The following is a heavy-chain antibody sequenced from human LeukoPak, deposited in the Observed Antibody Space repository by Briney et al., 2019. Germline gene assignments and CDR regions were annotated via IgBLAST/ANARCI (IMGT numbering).Heavy chain of an antibody. CDR3: ARDPQQLAHFNY. CDR2: ISSSSSYI. CDR1: GFTFSSYS. J-gene: IGHJ4*02. V-gene: IGHV3-21*01. D-gene: IGHD6-13*01. Sequence: GGSLRLSCAASGFTFSSYSMNWVRQAPGKGLEWVSSISSSSSYIYYADSVKGRFTISRDNAKNSLYLQMNSLRAEDTAVYYCARDPQQLAHFNYWGQGTLVTVSS.